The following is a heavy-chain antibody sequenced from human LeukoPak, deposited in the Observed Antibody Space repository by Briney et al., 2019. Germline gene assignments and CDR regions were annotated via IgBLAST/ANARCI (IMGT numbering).Heavy chain of an antibody. CDR1: GFTFSNAW. Sequence: GGSLRLSCAASGFTFSNAWMSWVRQAPGKGLEWVGRIKSKTDGGTTDYAAPVKGRFTISRDDSKNTPYLQMNSLKTEDTAVYYCTTDGFIVGASFDYWGQGTLVTVSS. D-gene: IGHD1-26*01. CDR2: IKSKTDGGTT. V-gene: IGHV3-15*01. CDR3: TTDGFIVGASFDY. J-gene: IGHJ4*02.